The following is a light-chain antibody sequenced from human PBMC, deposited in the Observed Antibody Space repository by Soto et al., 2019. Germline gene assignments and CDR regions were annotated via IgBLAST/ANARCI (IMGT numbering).Light chain of an antibody. V-gene: IGKV1-39*01. CDR1: QTITRY. CDR2: GAS. CDR3: QQSSSTPYT. Sequence: DIQMTQSPSSLSASVGDRDSITCRASQTITRYLNWYQQKPGKAPDLLIYGASSLQPAVPSRFSGSGAGTYLTLPICSLQPEEFAIYYCQQSSSTPYTFGQGTKKEIK. J-gene: IGKJ2*01.